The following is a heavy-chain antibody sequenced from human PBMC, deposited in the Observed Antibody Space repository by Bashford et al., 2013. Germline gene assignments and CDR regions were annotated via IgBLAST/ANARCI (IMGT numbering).Heavy chain of an antibody. J-gene: IGHJ5*02. D-gene: IGHD3-10*01. CDR3: TRVLGWDYYGSGSVWFDP. Sequence: GSLRLSCAASGFSFSTYSINWVRQAPGRGLDGFSYISDRGSMISYADSVKGRFTISRDNAKNSVYLEMNSLRDEDTATYYCTRVLGWDYYGSGSVWFDPWGQGALVTVSS. CDR2: ISDRGSMI. CDR1: GFSFSTYS. V-gene: IGHV3-48*02.